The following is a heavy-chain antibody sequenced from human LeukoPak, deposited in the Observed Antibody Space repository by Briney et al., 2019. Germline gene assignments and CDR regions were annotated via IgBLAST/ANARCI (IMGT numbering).Heavy chain of an antibody. CDR2: IYTSGST. V-gene: IGHV4-38-2*02. Sequence: SETLSLTCTVSGYSISSGYYWGWIRQPPGKGLEWIGRIYTSGSTNYNPSLKSRVTISVDTSKNQFSLKLSSVTAADTAVYYCARGEIHYYGSGTPSYYFDYWGQGTLVTVSS. CDR1: GYSISSGYY. D-gene: IGHD3-10*01. J-gene: IGHJ4*02. CDR3: ARGEIHYYGSGTPSYYFDY.